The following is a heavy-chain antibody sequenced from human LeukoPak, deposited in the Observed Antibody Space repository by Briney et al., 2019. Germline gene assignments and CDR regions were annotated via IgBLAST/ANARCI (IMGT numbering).Heavy chain of an antibody. V-gene: IGHV3-74*01. Sequence: GGSLRLSCTASGFTFSSNWMHWVRQAPGKGLGGVSHISSDGSNISYADSVKGRFTASRDNAKNTLYLQMNSLRTEDTAVYYCARDQYGSTDYWGQGTLVTVSS. J-gene: IGHJ4*02. D-gene: IGHD3-10*01. CDR1: GFTFSSNW. CDR2: ISSDGSNI. CDR3: ARDQYGSTDY.